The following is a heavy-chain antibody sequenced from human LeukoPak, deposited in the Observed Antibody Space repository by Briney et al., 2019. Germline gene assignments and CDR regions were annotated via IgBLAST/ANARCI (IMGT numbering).Heavy chain of an antibody. J-gene: IGHJ5*02. V-gene: IGHV4-34*01. CDR3: ARGSSSWYRWFDP. CDR2: INHSGST. D-gene: IGHD6-13*01. CDR1: GGSISGYY. Sequence: SETLSLTCTVSGGSISGYYWSWIRQPPGKGLEWIGEINHSGSTNYNPSLKSRVTISVDTSKNQFSLKLSSVTAADTAVYYCARGSSSWYRWFDPWGQGTLVTVSS.